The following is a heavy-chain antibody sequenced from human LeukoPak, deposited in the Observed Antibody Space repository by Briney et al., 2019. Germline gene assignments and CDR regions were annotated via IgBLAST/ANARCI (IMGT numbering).Heavy chain of an antibody. CDR1: GDSISSGSH. CDR3: ARHYYGSGSYYVGYCFDY. CDR2: IYYSGST. V-gene: IGHV4-39*01. Sequence: SETLSLTCTVSGDSISSGSHWGWIRQPPGKGLEWIGSIYYSGSTYYNPSLKSRVTISVDTSKNQFSLKLSSVTAADTAVYYCARHYYGSGSYYVGYCFDYWGQGTLVTVSS. D-gene: IGHD3-10*01. J-gene: IGHJ4*02.